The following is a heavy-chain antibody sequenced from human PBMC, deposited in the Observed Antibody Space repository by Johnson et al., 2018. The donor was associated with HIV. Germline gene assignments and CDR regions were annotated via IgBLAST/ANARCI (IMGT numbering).Heavy chain of an antibody. CDR3: AREKIRAFDI. CDR1: GFTFSSYG. V-gene: IGHV3-30*02. CDR2: IRYDGSNK. J-gene: IGHJ3*02. Sequence: QVQLVESGGGVIRPGGSLRLSCAASGFTFSSYGMHWVRQAPGKGLEWVAFIRYDGSNKYYADSVKGRFTISRDNSKNTLYLQMNSLRAEDTAVYYCAREKIRAFDIWGQGTMVTVSS.